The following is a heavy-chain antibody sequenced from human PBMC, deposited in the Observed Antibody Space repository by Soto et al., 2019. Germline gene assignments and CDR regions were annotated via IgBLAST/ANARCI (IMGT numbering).Heavy chain of an antibody. Sequence: QVQLVQSGDEVKKPGASVKVSCKASGYIFVNYGIAWVRQAPGQGLEWMGWISPYTGNTHSATQVQGRLTMTTDTSTSTAYMDLGSVTSDDTAVYYCVMVDNYVTPTPQDVWGQGTTVTVSS. D-gene: IGHD3-16*01. J-gene: IGHJ6*02. CDR2: ISPYTGNT. CDR3: VMVDNYVTPTPQDV. CDR1: GYIFVNYG. V-gene: IGHV1-18*01.